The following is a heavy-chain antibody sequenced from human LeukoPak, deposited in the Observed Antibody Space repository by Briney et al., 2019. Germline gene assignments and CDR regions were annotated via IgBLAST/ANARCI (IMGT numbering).Heavy chain of an antibody. CDR1: GFTFSSYE. V-gene: IGHV3-48*03. CDR2: ISSSGSTI. Sequence: PGGSLRLSCAASGFTFSSYEMNWVRQAPGKWLEWVSYISSSGSTIYYADSVKGRFTISRDNAKNSLYLQMNSLRAEDTAVYYCARSVYGSGSYFDYWGQGTLVTVS. CDR3: ARSVYGSGSYFDY. D-gene: IGHD3-10*01. J-gene: IGHJ4*02.